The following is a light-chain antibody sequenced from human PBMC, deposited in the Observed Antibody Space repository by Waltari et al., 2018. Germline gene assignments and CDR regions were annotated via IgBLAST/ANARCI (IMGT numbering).Light chain of an antibody. CDR3: QQYYGSPLT. CDR2: WAS. J-gene: IGKJ4*01. V-gene: IGKV4-1*01. CDR1: QSVLSSSNNKNF. Sequence: DVVMPQSPDSLAVSLGERATINCKSSQSVLSSSNNKNFFAWFQQRPVQPPKLLIYWASTRESGVPDRFSGSGSGTDFTLTISSLQAEDVAVYYCQQYYGSPLTFGGGTKVEIK.